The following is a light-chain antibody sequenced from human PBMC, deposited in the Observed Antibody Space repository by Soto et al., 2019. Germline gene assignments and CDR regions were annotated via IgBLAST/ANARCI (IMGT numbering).Light chain of an antibody. V-gene: IGKV3-11*01. CDR1: QSVSPSS. CDR3: QQRNVWPPVT. CDR2: GAS. Sequence: EILLTQSPGTLSLSPGERATLSCRASQSVSPSSLAWYQQRPGQAPRLLIYGASNRATGIPARFSGSGSGTDFTLTIRSLEPEDSAIYYCQQRNVWPPVTFGLGTRREIK. J-gene: IGKJ5*01.